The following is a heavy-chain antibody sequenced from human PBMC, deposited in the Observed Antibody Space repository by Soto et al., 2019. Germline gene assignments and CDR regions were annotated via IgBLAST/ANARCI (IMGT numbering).Heavy chain of an antibody. J-gene: IGHJ4*02. CDR1: GASVSSDFSY. CDR2: LYSSGNT. D-gene: IGHD3-16*01. CDR3: ARVWGGYDFDF. V-gene: IGHV4-61*03. Sequence: SETLSLTCIVSGASVSSDFSYWSWIRQPPGKGLEWIGCLYSSGNTNYNPSLNSRVTISLDTSKNHFSLRLTSVTAADTAVYYCARVWGGYDFDFWGQGTLVTVSS.